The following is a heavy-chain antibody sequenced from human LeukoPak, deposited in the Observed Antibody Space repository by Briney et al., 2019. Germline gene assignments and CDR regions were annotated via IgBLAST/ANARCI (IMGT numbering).Heavy chain of an antibody. V-gene: IGHV3-53*01. Sequence: PGGSLRLSCAASGFTVSSNYMSWVRQAPGKGLEWVSVIYSGGSTYYADSVKGRFTISRDNSKNTPYLRMNGLRAEDTAVYYCARGLGSSSWYEYWGQGTLVTVSS. J-gene: IGHJ4*02. D-gene: IGHD6-13*01. CDR2: IYSGGST. CDR1: GFTVSSNY. CDR3: ARGLGSSSWYEY.